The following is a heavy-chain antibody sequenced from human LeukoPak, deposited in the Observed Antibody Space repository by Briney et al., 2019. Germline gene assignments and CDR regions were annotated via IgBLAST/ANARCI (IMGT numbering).Heavy chain of an antibody. Sequence: PSETLSLTCTVSGGSISSYYWSWIRQPPGKGLEWIGYIYYSGSSNYNPSLKSRVTISMDTSKNRISLKLSSVTAADTAVYYCARRLSSGLSDYWGQGTLVTVSS. CDR3: ARRLSSGLSDY. J-gene: IGHJ4*02. CDR2: IYYSGSS. D-gene: IGHD6-19*01. CDR1: GGSISSYY. V-gene: IGHV4-59*08.